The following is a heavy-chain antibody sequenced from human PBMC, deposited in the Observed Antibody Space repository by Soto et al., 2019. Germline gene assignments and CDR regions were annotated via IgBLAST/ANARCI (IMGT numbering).Heavy chain of an antibody. J-gene: IGHJ5*02. CDR1: GGTFSSYA. CDR3: ARGKYSSSPNWFDP. Sequence: SVKVSCKASGGTFSSYAISWLRQAPGQGLEWMGGIIPIFGTANYAQKFQGRVTITADESTSTAYMELSSLRSEDTAVYYCARGKYSSSPNWFDPWGQGTLVTVSS. V-gene: IGHV1-69*13. CDR2: IIPIFGTA. D-gene: IGHD6-13*01.